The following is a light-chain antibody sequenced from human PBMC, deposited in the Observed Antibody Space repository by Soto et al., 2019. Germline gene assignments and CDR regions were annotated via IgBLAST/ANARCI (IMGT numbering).Light chain of an antibody. V-gene: IGKV3-20*01. J-gene: IGKJ2*01. Sequence: EIVLTQSPGTLSLSPGERATLSCRASQSVTSNYLAWYQQKPGQAPRLLIYGASNRGTGIPDRFRGSGSGTDFTLTISRLEPEDFAVYYCQQFRSSPPMFTFGQGTRLEIK. CDR2: GAS. CDR1: QSVTSNY. CDR3: QQFRSSPPMFT.